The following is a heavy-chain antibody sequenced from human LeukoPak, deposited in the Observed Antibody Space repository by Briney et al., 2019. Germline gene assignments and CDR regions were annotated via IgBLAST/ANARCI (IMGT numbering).Heavy chain of an antibody. CDR1: GFTFSDYY. D-gene: IGHD3-22*01. V-gene: IGHV3-11*01. CDR2: ISSSGSTI. CDR3: ARHDYDSSGYWPSGMDV. Sequence: GGSLRLSCAASGFTFSDYYMSWIRQAPGKGLEWVSYISSSGSTIYYADSVKGRFTISRDNAKNTLYLQMNSLRAEDTAVYYCARHDYDSSGYWPSGMDVWGQGTTVTVSS. J-gene: IGHJ6*02.